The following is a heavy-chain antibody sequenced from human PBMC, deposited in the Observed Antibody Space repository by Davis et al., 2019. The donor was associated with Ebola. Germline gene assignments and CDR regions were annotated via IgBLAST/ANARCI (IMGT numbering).Heavy chain of an antibody. CDR3: AKDLYGSGIDMWDAFDI. CDR1: GFTFSSYT. J-gene: IGHJ3*02. CDR2: ISWDGGST. D-gene: IGHD3-10*01. Sequence: GGSLRLSCAASGFTFSSYTMHWVRQAPGKGLEWVSLISWDGGSTYYADSVKGRFTISRDNSKNSLYLQMNSLRTEDTALYYCAKDLYGSGIDMWDAFDIWGQGTMVTVSS. V-gene: IGHV3-43*01.